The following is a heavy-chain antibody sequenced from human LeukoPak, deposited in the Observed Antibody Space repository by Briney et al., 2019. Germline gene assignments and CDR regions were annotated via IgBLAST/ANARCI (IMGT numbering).Heavy chain of an antibody. CDR1: GFKFTSYD. D-gene: IGHD3-10*01. J-gene: IGHJ5*02. Sequence: ASVKVSCKPSGFKFTSYDLSWVRQAPGQGLEWKGWISAYSGNTNYAEKFHDRVTMTTDTSTGMAYMELRSLEFDDTAIYYCATNYGSGSAPLDPWGQGTLVTVSA. V-gene: IGHV1-18*01. CDR3: ATNYGSGSAPLDP. CDR2: ISAYSGNT.